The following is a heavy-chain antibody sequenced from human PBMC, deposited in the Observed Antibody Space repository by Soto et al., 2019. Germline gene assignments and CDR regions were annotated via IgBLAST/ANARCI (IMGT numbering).Heavy chain of an antibody. CDR3: DRANYDVLAGYPGYFYGMDV. CDR1: GASITSGAYY. V-gene: IGHV4-30-4*01. J-gene: IGHJ6*02. D-gene: IGHD3-9*01. CDR2: IFHSGST. Sequence: QLQLQESGPGLVKPSQTLSLTCTVSGASITSGAYYWGWIRQPPGKGLEWIGYIFHSGSTYYNPSLERRTSISVDTSKNQFSMRLNSLSAADTAMYYWDRANYDVLAGYPGYFYGMDVWGQGTTVTVSS.